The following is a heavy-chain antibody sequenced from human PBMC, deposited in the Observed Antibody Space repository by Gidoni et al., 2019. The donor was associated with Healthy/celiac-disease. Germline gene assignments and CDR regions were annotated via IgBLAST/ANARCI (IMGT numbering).Heavy chain of an antibody. Sequence: EVQLVESGGGLVQPGRSLRLSCAASGFTFDDYAMHWGRQAPGKGLEWVSCISWNSGSIGYADSVKGRFTISRDNAKNSLYLQMNSLRAEDTALYYCAKGVYGDPYYYYYYGMDVWGQGTTVTVSS. CDR1: GFTFDDYA. CDR2: ISWNSGSI. CDR3: AKGVYGDPYYYYYYGMDV. J-gene: IGHJ6*02. V-gene: IGHV3-9*01. D-gene: IGHD4-17*01.